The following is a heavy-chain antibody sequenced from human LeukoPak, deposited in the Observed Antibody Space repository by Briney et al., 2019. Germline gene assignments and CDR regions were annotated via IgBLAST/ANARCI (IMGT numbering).Heavy chain of an antibody. J-gene: IGHJ4*02. D-gene: IGHD4-17*01. V-gene: IGHV4-59*05. Sequence: PSETLSLTCTVSGGSISSYYWSWIRQPPGKGLEWIGSIYYSGSTYYNPSLKSRVTISVDTSKNQFSLKLSSVTAADTAVYYCARQPDYGDYGRADYFDYWGQGTLVTVSS. CDR1: GGSISSYY. CDR2: IYYSGST. CDR3: ARQPDYGDYGRADYFDY.